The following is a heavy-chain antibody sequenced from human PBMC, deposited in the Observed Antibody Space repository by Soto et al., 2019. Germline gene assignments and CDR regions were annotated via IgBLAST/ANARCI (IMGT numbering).Heavy chain of an antibody. J-gene: IGHJ3*02. Sequence: GGSLRLSCAASGFTFSSYGMHWVRQAPGKGLEWVSSISSSSSYIYYADSVKGRFTISRDNAKNSLYLQMNSLRAEDTAVYYCARAKTYYDFWSGPGGAFDIWGQGTMVTVSS. CDR3: ARAKTYYDFWSGPGGAFDI. CDR1: GFTFSSYG. V-gene: IGHV3-21*01. D-gene: IGHD3-3*01. CDR2: ISSSSSYI.